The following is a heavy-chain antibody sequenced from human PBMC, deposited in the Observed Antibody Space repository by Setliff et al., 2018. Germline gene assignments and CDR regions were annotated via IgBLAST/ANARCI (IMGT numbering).Heavy chain of an antibody. CDR2: IYHDGNT. V-gene: IGHV4-34*01. Sequence: ETLSLTCAVQGGPFSGYYWSWIRQPPGKGLEWIGEIYHDGNTKFNPSVHYNPSLKSRVTISIDKSKNQFSLKLTSVTAADTAVYYCAKGGGRYHSASWGQGTLVTVSS. CDR3: AKGGGRYHSAS. CDR1: GGPFSGYY. D-gene: IGHD1-26*01. J-gene: IGHJ4*02.